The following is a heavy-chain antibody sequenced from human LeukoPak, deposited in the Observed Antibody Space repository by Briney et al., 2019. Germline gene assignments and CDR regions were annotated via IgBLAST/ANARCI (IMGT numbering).Heavy chain of an antibody. CDR1: QFTFNNFP. V-gene: IGHV3-30-3*01. D-gene: IGHD3-22*01. J-gene: IGHJ6*02. CDR3: AREPYDISGYGMDV. Sequence: PGGFLRLSCAASQFTFNNFPMHWVRQAPGKGLEWVATIAYDGTNIFYADSVRGRFTISRDNPKSALFLEMNSLRGEDTAVYYCAREPYDISGYGMDVWGQGTMVTVSS. CDR2: IAYDGTNI.